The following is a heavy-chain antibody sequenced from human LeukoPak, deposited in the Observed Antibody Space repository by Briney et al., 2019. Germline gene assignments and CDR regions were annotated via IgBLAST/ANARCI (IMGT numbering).Heavy chain of an antibody. CDR3: ARQRVTTVSRTYYYYAMDV. J-gene: IGHJ6*02. D-gene: IGHD4-17*01. V-gene: IGHV5-51*01. CDR1: GYSFSGYW. Sequence: GESLKISCQSSGYSFSGYWIGWVRQMPGEGLEWMGIIYPDDSDTRYSPSFQGQVTISADKSINTAYLQWSSLKASDTAMYYCARQRVTTVSRTYYYYAMDVWGQGTTVTVSS. CDR2: IYPDDSDT.